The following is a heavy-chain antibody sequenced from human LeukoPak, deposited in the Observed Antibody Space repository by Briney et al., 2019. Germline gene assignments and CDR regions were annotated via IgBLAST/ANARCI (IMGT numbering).Heavy chain of an antibody. V-gene: IGHV4-61*02. Sequence: SETLSLTCTVSGGSISSGGYYWSWIRQPAGKGLEWIGRMYTSGNTNYNPSLKSRATISVDTSKNQFSLELSSVTAADTAVYYCARDKGTSYLSSFDYWGQGTLVTVSS. CDR1: GGSISSGGYY. CDR2: MYTSGNT. D-gene: IGHD6-6*01. J-gene: IGHJ4*02. CDR3: ARDKGTSYLSSFDY.